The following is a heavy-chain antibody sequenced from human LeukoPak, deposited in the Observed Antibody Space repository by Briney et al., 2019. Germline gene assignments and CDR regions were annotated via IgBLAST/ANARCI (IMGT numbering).Heavy chain of an antibody. V-gene: IGHV1-69*13. CDR1: GGTFSSYA. Sequence: ASVKVSCKASGGTFSSYAISWVRQAPGQGLEWMGGIIPIFGTANYAQKFQGRVTITADESTSTAYMELSSLRSEDTAVYYCVRAYGSGSYSYYYYGMDVWGKGTTVTVSS. D-gene: IGHD3-10*01. J-gene: IGHJ6*04. CDR2: IIPIFGTA. CDR3: VRAYGSGSYSYYYYGMDV.